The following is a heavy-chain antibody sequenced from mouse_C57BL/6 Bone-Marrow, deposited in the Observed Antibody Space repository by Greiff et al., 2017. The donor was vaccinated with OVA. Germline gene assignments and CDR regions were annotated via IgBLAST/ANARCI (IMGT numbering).Heavy chain of an antibody. CDR2: SRNKANDYTT. CDR3: ARDRPYYYAMDY. Sequence: EVQLVESGGGLVQSGRSLRLSCATSGFTFSDFYMEWVRQAPGKGLEWIAASRNKANDYTTEYSASVKGRFIVSRDTSQSILYLQMNALRAEDTAIYYCARDRPYYYAMDYWGQGTSVTVSS. CDR1: GFTFSDFY. J-gene: IGHJ4*01. V-gene: IGHV7-1*01.